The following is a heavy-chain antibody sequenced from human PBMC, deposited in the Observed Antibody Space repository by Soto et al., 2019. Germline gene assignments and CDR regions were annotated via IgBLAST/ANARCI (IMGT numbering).Heavy chain of an antibody. CDR1: GFPFSSYW. CDR2: IKQDGSEK. Sequence: EVQLVESGGGLVQPGGSLRLSCAASGFPFSSYWMSWVRQAPGKGLEWVANIKQDGSEKHYVDSVKCRFTISRDNAKNAVYLHMNRLRAEYTAVYYCARTIFGVVINQNFDYWGQGTLVTVSS. CDR3: ARTIFGVVINQNFDY. J-gene: IGHJ4*02. V-gene: IGHV3-7*03. D-gene: IGHD3-3*01.